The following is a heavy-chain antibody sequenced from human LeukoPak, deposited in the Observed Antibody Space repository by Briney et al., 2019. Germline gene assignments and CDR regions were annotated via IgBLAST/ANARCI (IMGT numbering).Heavy chain of an antibody. CDR1: EFIFSGYW. CDR3: ARDGFVGAADY. Sequence: GGSLRLSCAASEFIFSGYWMNWVRQAPGKGLEWVANIKQDGSEKQYVDSVRGRLTISRDNAKNSLYLQMNSLRVEDTAVYYCARDGFVGAADYWGQGTLVTVSS. CDR2: IKQDGSEK. D-gene: IGHD6-13*01. J-gene: IGHJ4*02. V-gene: IGHV3-7*01.